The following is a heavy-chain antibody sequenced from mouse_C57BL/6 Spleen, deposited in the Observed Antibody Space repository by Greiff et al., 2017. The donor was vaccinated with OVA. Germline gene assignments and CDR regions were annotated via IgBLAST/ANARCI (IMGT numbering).Heavy chain of an antibody. CDR2: INPSTGGT. CDR1: GYSFTGYY. D-gene: IGHD1-1*01. V-gene: IGHV1-42*01. CDR3: ARSLRTPFAD. Sequence: VQLQQSGPELVKPGASVKISCKASGYSFTGYYMNWVKQSPEKSLEWIGEINPSTGGTTYNQKFKAKATLTVDKSSSTAYMQLKSLTSEDSAVYYCARSLRTPFADWGQGTLVTVSA. J-gene: IGHJ3*01.